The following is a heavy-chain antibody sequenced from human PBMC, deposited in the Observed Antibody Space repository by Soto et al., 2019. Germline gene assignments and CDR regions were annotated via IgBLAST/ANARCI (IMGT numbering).Heavy chain of an antibody. CDR1: GFTFSSYG. CDR3: ANDYGDYVFGAFDI. Sequence: QVQLVESGGGVVQPGRSLRLSCEASGFTFSSYGMHWVRQAPGKGMEWVAVISYDGSNKYYADSVKGRFTISRDNSKNTLYLQMNSLRAEDTAVYYCANDYGDYVFGAFDICGQGTMVTVSS. D-gene: IGHD4-17*01. CDR2: ISYDGSNK. V-gene: IGHV3-30*18. J-gene: IGHJ3*02.